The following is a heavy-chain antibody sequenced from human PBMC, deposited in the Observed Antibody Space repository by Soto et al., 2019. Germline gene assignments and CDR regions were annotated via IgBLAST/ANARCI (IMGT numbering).Heavy chain of an antibody. V-gene: IGHV4-34*01. J-gene: IGHJ6*02. CDR3: ARDDGSAGHWKYVIYYYGMDV. CDR1: GGSFSGYY. Sequence: SETLSLTCAVYGGSFSGYYWSWIRQPPGKGLEWIGEINHSGSTNYNPSLKSRVTISVDTSKNQFSLKLSSVTAADTAVYYCARDDGSAGHWKYVIYYYGMDVWGQGTTVTVSS. D-gene: IGHD1-7*01. CDR2: INHSGST.